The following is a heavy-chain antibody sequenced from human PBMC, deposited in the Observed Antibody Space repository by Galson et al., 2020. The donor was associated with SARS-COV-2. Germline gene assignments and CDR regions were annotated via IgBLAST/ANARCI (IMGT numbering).Heavy chain of an antibody. J-gene: IGHJ4*02. Sequence: SETLSLTCTVSGGSISGYYWNWIRQPPGKGLEWIGQIHYSGSTNHNPSLRSRVTISVDTSKNKFSLNLSSVTAADTAVYYCAGGYYGILTGYYKDYWGQGTLVTVSS. D-gene: IGHD3-9*01. V-gene: IGHV4-59*01. CDR1: GGSISGYY. CDR2: IHYSGST. CDR3: AGGYYGILTGYYKDY.